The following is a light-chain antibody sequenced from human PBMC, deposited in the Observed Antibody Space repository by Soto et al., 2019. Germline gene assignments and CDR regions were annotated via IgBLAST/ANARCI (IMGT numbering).Light chain of an antibody. CDR3: QHHNKWPPGT. J-gene: IGKJ1*01. V-gene: IGKV3-15*01. CDR1: LSVGTN. CDR2: GAT. Sequence: VMTQSPATLSVSPGERATLSCRASLSVGTNLAWYQQKPGQPPRLLIYGATTRATGIPARFSGSGSGTDFTLTISSLQSEDFAVYYCQHHNKWPPGTFGQGNRVEIK.